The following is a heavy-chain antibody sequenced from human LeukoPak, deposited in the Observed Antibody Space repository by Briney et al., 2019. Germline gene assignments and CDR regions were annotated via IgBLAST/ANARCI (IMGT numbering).Heavy chain of an antibody. CDR3: ARGWGGHGRSWGALDF. Sequence: PGGSLRLSCAASGFNFNNYDFHWVRQVAGERLEWVAGIGTVADTFYPDSVMGRFTISRENAKNSFYLQMNSLRAGDTAVYYCARGWGGHGRSWGALDFWGQGILVTVSS. J-gene: IGHJ4*02. CDR2: IGTVADT. V-gene: IGHV3-13*01. D-gene: IGHD3-16*01. CDR1: GFNFNNYD.